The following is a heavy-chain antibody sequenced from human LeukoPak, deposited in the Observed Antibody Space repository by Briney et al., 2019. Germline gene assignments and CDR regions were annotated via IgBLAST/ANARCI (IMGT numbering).Heavy chain of an antibody. D-gene: IGHD1-26*01. CDR1: GFTFSSYG. Sequence: GGSLRLSCAASGFTFSSYGMHWVSQAPGKGLGWVAVIWYDGSNKYYADSVKGRFTISRNNSKNTLYLQMNSLRAEDTAVYYCARDSGSYGGHFDYWGQGTLVTVSS. V-gene: IGHV3-33*01. CDR3: ARDSGSYGGHFDY. J-gene: IGHJ4*02. CDR2: IWYDGSNK.